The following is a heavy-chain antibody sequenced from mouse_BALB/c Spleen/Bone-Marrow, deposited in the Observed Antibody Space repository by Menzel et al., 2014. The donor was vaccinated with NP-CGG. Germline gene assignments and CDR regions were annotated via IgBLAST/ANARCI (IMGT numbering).Heavy chain of an antibody. CDR2: IDPGSDDT. J-gene: IGHJ2*01. CDR3: NAEHGNYHYFDY. Sequence: VQLKESGAELVRSGASVKLSCTASGFNIKDYYMHWVKQRPEQGLEWIGWIDPGSDDTEYAPKFQGKATMTADTSSNTAYLQLSSLTSEDTAVYYCNAEHGNYHYFDYWGQGTTLTVSS. V-gene: IGHV14-4*02. D-gene: IGHD6-1*01. CDR1: GFNIKDYY.